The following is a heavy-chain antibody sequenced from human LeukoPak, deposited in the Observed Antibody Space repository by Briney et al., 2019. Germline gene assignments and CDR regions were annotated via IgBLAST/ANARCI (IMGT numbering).Heavy chain of an antibody. Sequence: ASVKVSCKASGGTFSSYAISWVRQAPGQGLEWMGWINTNTGNPTYAQGFTGRFVFSLDTSVSTAYLQISSLKAEDTAVYYCARGEMATIIPFNYWGQGTLVTVSS. D-gene: IGHD5-24*01. V-gene: IGHV7-4-1*02. CDR2: INTNTGNP. J-gene: IGHJ4*02. CDR3: ARGEMATIIPFNY. CDR1: GGTFSSYA.